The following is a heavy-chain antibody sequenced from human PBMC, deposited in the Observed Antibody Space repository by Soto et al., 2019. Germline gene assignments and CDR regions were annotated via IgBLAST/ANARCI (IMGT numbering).Heavy chain of an antibody. D-gene: IGHD3-3*02. CDR2: IIPIFPTP. J-gene: IGHJ6*02. Sequence: QVQLIQSGAEVKKPGSSVTVSCKASGGTFGNSAISWVRQAPGHGLEWMGGIIPIFPTPAYAQKFQGRVKITEDKSTSTACMELTSLRSEDTAVYYCARDKDRQQLGGNYYYGIDVWGQGTTVTVSS. V-gene: IGHV1-69*14. CDR3: ARDKDRQQLGGNYYYGIDV. CDR1: GGTFGNSA.